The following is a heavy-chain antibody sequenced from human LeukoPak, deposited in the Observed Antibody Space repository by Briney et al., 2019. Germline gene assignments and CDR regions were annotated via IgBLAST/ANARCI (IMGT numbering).Heavy chain of an antibody. D-gene: IGHD3-3*01. CDR2: ISAYNGNT. V-gene: IGHV1-18*01. Sequence: AASVKVSCKASGYTFTSYGISWVRQAPGQGLEWMGWISAYNGNTNYAQKLQGRVTMTTDTSTSTAYMELRSLRSDDTAVYYCAREAGITIFGVVINDYYFDHWGQGTLVTVSS. J-gene: IGHJ4*02. CDR3: AREAGITIFGVVINDYYFDH. CDR1: GYTFTSYG.